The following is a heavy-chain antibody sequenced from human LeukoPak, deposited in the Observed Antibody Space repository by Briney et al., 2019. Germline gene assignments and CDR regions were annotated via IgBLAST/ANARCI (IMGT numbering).Heavy chain of an antibody. CDR1: GLTFSSYW. D-gene: IGHD5-18*01. V-gene: IGHV3-74*01. CDR3: ARGYSYGYDY. CDR2: FNSDGSST. J-gene: IGHJ4*02. Sequence: ETGGSLRLSCAASGLTFSSYWMHWVRQAPGKGLVWVSRFNSDGSSTTYADSVKGRFTISRDNAKNTLYLQMNSLRAEDTAVYYCARGYSYGYDYWGQGTLVTVSS.